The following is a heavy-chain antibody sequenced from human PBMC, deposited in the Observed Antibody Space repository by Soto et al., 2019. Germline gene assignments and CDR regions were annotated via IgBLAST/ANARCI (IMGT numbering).Heavy chain of an antibody. D-gene: IGHD3-10*01. CDR2: IYYSVST. Sequence: PSETLSLTCTVSGGSISSYYWSWIRQPPGKGLEWIGYIYYSVSTNYNPSLKSRVTISVDMSKNQFSLKLNSMTAADTAVYYCARHNYGSGSTYFDYWGQGTLVTVSS. V-gene: IGHV4-59*08. J-gene: IGHJ4*02. CDR1: GGSISSYY. CDR3: ARHNYGSGSTYFDY.